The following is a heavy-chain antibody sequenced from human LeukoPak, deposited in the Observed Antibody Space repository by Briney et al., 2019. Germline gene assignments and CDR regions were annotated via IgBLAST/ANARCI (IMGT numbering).Heavy chain of an antibody. J-gene: IGHJ5*02. D-gene: IGHD6-13*01. V-gene: IGHV4-34*01. CDR1: GGSFSGYY. CDR2: INHSGST. CDR3: ASHRIAAAGKGGWFDP. Sequence: SETLSLTCAVYGGSFSGYYWSWIRQPPGKGLEWIGEINHSGSTNYNPSLKSRVTISVDTSKNQFSLKLSSVTAADTAVYYCASHRIAAAGKGGWFDPWGQGTLVTVSS.